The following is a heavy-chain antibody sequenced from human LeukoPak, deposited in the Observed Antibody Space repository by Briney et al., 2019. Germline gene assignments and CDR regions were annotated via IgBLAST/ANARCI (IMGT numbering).Heavy chain of an antibody. CDR2: ISSSSSYT. CDR3: ARAQTLYSGYDSNWFDP. V-gene: IGHV3-11*06. J-gene: IGHJ5*02. Sequence: PGGSPRLSCAASGFTFSDYYMSWIRQAPGKGLEWVSYISSSSSYTNYADSVKGRFTISRDNAKNSLYLQMNSLRAEDTAVYYCARAQTLYSGYDSNWFDPWGQGTLVTVSS. D-gene: IGHD5-12*01. CDR1: GFTFSDYY.